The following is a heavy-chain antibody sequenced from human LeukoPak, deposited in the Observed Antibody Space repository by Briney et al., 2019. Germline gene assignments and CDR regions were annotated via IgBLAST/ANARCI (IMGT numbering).Heavy chain of an antibody. J-gene: IGHJ3*02. CDR3: ASSAGNVRQRWLQVNAFDI. CDR1: GYSFTSYW. CDR2: IYPGDSDT. D-gene: IGHD5-24*01. V-gene: IGHV5-51*01. Sequence: GESLKISCKGSGYSFTSYWIGWVRQMPGKGLEWMGIIYPGDSDTRYSPSFQGQVTISADKSISTAYLQWSSLKASDTAMYYCASSAGNVRQRWLQVNAFDIWGQGTMVTVSS.